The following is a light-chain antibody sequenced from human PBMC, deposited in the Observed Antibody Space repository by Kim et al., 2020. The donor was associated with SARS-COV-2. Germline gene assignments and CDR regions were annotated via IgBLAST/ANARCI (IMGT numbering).Light chain of an antibody. CDR3: SSYTSSSNVV. CDR2: DVT. CDR1: SRDVGAYNY. Sequence: GQSITISCTGASRDVGAYNYVSWYQQHPGKAPKLMIYDVTNRPSWVSNRFSGSKSGNTASLTISGLQAEDEADYYCSSYTSSSNVVFGGGTQLTVL. J-gene: IGLJ2*01. V-gene: IGLV2-14*03.